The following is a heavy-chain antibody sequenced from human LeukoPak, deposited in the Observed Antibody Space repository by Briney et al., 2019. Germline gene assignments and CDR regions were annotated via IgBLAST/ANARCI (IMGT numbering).Heavy chain of an antibody. CDR3: ARVQDYYDQFDY. Sequence: SETLSLTCTVSGGSISSYYWSWIRQPAGKGLEWIGRIYTSGSTNYNPSLKSRVTISVDTSKNQFSLKLSSVTAADTAVYYCARVQDYYDQFDYWGQGTLVTVSS. V-gene: IGHV4-4*07. D-gene: IGHD3-22*01. J-gene: IGHJ4*02. CDR2: IYTSGST. CDR1: GGSISSYY.